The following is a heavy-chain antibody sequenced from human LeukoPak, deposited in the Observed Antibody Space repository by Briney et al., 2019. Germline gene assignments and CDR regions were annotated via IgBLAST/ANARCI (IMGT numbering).Heavy chain of an antibody. Sequence: KPSETLSLTCTVSGGSISSYYWSWIRQPPGKGLEWIGHIYYSGSTNYNPSLKSRVTISIDTSKNQFSLRLSSVTAADTAVYYCARGGLVVVAARSVRFDYWGQGTLVTVSS. CDR2: IYYSGST. CDR1: GGSISSYY. J-gene: IGHJ4*02. CDR3: ARGGLVVVAARSVRFDY. V-gene: IGHV4-59*01. D-gene: IGHD2-15*01.